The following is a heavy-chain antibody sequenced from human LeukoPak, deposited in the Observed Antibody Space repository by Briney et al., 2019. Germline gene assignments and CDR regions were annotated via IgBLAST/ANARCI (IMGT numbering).Heavy chain of an antibody. V-gene: IGHV1-2*02. CDR2: INPNSGGT. CDR1: GYAFTGYY. Sequence: GASVKVSCKASGYAFTGYYMHWVRQAPGQGLEWMGWINPNSGGTNYAQKFQGRVTMTRDTSISTAYMELSRLRSDDTAVYYCARVGATRGDWFDPWGQGTLVTVSS. CDR3: ARVGATRGDWFDP. J-gene: IGHJ5*02. D-gene: IGHD1-26*01.